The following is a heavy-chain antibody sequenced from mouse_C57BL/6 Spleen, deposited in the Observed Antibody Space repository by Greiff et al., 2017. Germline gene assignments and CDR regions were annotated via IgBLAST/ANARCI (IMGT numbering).Heavy chain of an antibody. Sequence: QVQLQQPGTELVKPGASVKLSCKASGYTFTSYWMHWVKQRPGQGLEWIGNINPSNGGTNYNEKFKSKATLTVDKASSTAYMQLSSLTSEDSAVYYCARGGGTGAYAMDYWGQGTSVTVSS. CDR3: ARGGGTGAYAMDY. CDR1: GYTFTSYW. CDR2: INPSNGGT. V-gene: IGHV1-53*01. D-gene: IGHD4-1*01. J-gene: IGHJ4*01.